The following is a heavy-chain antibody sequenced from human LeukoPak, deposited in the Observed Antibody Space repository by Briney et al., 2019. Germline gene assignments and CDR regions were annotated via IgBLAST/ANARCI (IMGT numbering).Heavy chain of an antibody. D-gene: IGHD5-24*01. J-gene: IGHJ4*02. CDR3: ARVLVEMATIVGFDY. Sequence: PSETLSLTCTVSGGSISSGDYYWSWIRQPPGKGLEWIGYIYYSGSTYYNPSLKSRVTISVDTSKNQFSLKLSSVTAADTAVYYCARVLVEMATIVGFDYWGQGTLVTVSS. V-gene: IGHV4-30-4*02. CDR2: IYYSGST. CDR1: GGSISSGDYY.